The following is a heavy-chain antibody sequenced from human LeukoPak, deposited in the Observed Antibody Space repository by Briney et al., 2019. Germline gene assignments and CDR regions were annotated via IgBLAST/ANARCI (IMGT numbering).Heavy chain of an antibody. Sequence: SETLSLTCSVSDGSLSGYWWSWIRQPPGKGLEWIGWIHYSGSTTYNPSLQSRVSISVDTSKNQFSLKLTSVTAADTAVYYCARHFVFVWGGSSFDHWGQGTLVTVSS. CDR2: IHYSGST. V-gene: IGHV4-59*08. CDR3: ARHFVFVWGGSSFDH. D-gene: IGHD3-16*01. CDR1: DGSLSGYW. J-gene: IGHJ4*02.